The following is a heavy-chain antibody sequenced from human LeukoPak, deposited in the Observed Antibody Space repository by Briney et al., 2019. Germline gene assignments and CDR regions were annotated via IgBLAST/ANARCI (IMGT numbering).Heavy chain of an antibody. CDR2: ISGSGDST. CDR1: GFSFSTYA. J-gene: IGHJ4*02. Sequence: GGSLRLSCVASGFSFSTYAMSWVRQAPGKGLEWVSAISGSGDSTYYADTVKGRFTISRDNSKNTIYLQLNSLRAEDTALYYCAKGTGYSSGWTAYWGQGTLVTVSS. D-gene: IGHD6-19*01. CDR3: AKGTGYSSGWTAY. V-gene: IGHV3-23*01.